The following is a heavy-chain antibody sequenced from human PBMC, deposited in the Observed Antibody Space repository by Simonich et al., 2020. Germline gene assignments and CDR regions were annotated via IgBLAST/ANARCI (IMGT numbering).Heavy chain of an antibody. CDR2: ISSSSRYI. CDR1: GFTFSSYS. CDR3: ARDVDTAMVFDY. Sequence: EVQLVESGGGLVKPGGSLRLSCAASGFTFSSYSMNWVRPAPGKGLGLVSSISSSSRYIYYADSVKGRFTISRDNAKNSLYLQMNSLRAEDTAVYYCARDVDTAMVFDYWGQGTLVTVSS. J-gene: IGHJ4*02. V-gene: IGHV3-21*01. D-gene: IGHD5-18*01.